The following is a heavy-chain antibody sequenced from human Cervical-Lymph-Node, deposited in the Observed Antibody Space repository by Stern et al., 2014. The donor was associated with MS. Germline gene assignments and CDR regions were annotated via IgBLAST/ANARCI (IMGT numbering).Heavy chain of an antibody. CDR1: GGTFSSYA. J-gene: IGHJ4*02. Sequence: VQLVESGAEVKKPGSSVKVSCKASGGTFSSYAFSWVRQAPGQGLEWLGGIIRILRAANYAQKFQGRVTIAADESTSTLYMELSSLRYEDTAMYYCARQRGYSYGPFNYWGQGTLVTVSS. V-gene: IGHV1-69*01. CDR2: IIRILRAA. CDR3: ARQRGYSYGPFNY. D-gene: IGHD5-18*01.